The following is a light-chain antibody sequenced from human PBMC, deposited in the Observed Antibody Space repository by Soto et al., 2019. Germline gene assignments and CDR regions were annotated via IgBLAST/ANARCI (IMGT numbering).Light chain of an antibody. Sequence: DIQMTQSPSTLSASVRDRVTITCRASQSISIWLAWYQRKPGKAPKLLIYRASTLESGVQSRFSGSGSGTEFTLTINGLQPDDSATYYCQQYDRYPVTFGQGTKLEIK. CDR2: RAS. J-gene: IGKJ2*01. V-gene: IGKV1-5*03. CDR1: QSISIW. CDR3: QQYDRYPVT.